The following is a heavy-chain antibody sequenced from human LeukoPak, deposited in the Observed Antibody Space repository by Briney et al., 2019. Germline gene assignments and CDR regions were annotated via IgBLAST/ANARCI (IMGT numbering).Heavy chain of an antibody. V-gene: IGHV3-30*02. CDR1: GLTFSSHG. D-gene: IGHD5-18*01. Sequence: PGGSLRLSCAASGLTFSSHGMHWVRQAPGKGLELVAFIRNDGSNKYYADSVKGRFTISRDNSKKTLYLQMNSQRAEDTAVYYCAKVVDTAYADFDIWGQGTMVTVSS. J-gene: IGHJ3*02. CDR3: AKVVDTAYADFDI. CDR2: IRNDGSNK.